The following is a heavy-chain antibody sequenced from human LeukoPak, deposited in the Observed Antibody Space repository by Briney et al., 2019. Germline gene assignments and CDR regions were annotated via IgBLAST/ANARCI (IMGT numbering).Heavy chain of an antibody. CDR3: ARDQYYYGSGSGYDY. CDR1: GGSVSDYY. CDR2: IYYTGST. J-gene: IGHJ4*02. Sequence: PSETLSLTCTISGGSVSDYYWSWIRQSPGKGLEWIGYIYYTGSTTYNPSLKSRVTISVDTSKNQFSLKLSSVTAADTAVYYCARDQYYYGSGSGYDYWGQGTLVTVSS. D-gene: IGHD3-10*01. V-gene: IGHV4-59*02.